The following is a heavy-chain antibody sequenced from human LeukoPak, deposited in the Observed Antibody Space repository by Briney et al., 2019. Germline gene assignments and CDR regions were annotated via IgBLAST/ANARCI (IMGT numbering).Heavy chain of an antibody. CDR2: IYYSGST. V-gene: IGHV4-59*12. CDR3: ARGEMAPMFDY. J-gene: IGHJ4*02. Sequence: SETLSPTCTVSGGSISSYYWSWIRQPPGKGLEWIGYIYYSGSTNYNPSLKSRVTISVDTSKNQFSLKLSSVTAADTAVYYCARGEMAPMFDYWGQGTLVTVSS. CDR1: GGSISSYY. D-gene: IGHD5-24*01.